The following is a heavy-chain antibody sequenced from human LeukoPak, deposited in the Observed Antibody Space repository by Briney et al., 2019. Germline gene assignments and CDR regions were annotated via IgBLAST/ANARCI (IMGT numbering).Heavy chain of an antibody. V-gene: IGHV3-74*01. CDR3: ARGPGSSGGAYVGDY. Sequence: GGSLRLSCAASGFTFSSYWMHWVRQAPGKGPVWVSRSDGGGSSTSYADSVRGRFSISRDNAKSTLYLQMNSLRAEDTAVYYCARGPGSSGGAYVGDYWGHGTLVTVSS. CDR2: SDGGGSST. CDR1: GFTFSSYW. D-gene: IGHD3-22*01. J-gene: IGHJ4*01.